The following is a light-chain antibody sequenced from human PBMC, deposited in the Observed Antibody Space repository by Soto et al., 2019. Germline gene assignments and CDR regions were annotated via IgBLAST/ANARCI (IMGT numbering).Light chain of an antibody. V-gene: IGLV2-23*03. CDR2: EGS. CDR3: CSYARSRIV. Sequence: QSALTQPASVSGSPGQSITISCAGTSSDVGTYSLVSWYQQPPGKAPKLMIYEGSKRPSGVSNRFSGSKSGDRASLRISGLQAEDEDDYYCCSYARSRIVFGTGTKLTVL. J-gene: IGLJ1*01. CDR1: SSDVGTYSL.